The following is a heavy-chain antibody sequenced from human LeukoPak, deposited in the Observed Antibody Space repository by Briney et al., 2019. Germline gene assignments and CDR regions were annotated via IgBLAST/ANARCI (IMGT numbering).Heavy chain of an antibody. Sequence: GGSLRLSCAASGFTFSRYAMSWVRQTPGKGLEWVSGIMGSGGGTFYADSVKGRFTISRDNSKNTLYLQMNSLRAEDTAVYYCAKEAQPVGRPLFDYWGQGTLVTVSS. CDR2: IMGSGGGT. D-gene: IGHD1-14*01. CDR3: AKEAQPVGRPLFDY. J-gene: IGHJ4*02. CDR1: GFTFSRYA. V-gene: IGHV3-23*01.